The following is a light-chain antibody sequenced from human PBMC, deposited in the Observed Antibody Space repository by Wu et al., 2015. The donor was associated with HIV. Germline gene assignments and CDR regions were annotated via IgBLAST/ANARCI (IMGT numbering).Light chain of an antibody. CDR1: QSVSASY. J-gene: IGKJ3*01. CDR2: GAS. Sequence: EIVLTQSPGTLSLSPGERATLSCRASQSVSASYLAWYQQKPGQAPRLLIYGASSRLTGSPDRFSGSGSGTDFTLTINRLEPEDVAVYYCQHYGNSPFTFGPGTKVEIK. CDR3: QHYGNSPFT. V-gene: IGKV3-20*01.